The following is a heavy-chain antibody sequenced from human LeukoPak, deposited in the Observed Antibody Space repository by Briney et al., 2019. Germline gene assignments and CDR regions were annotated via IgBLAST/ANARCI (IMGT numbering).Heavy chain of an antibody. CDR1: GYTFTSYG. D-gene: IGHD3-22*01. V-gene: IGHV1-69*04. CDR3: ARSYYDSRAFDY. J-gene: IGHJ4*02. Sequence: SVKVSCKASGYTFTSYGISWVRQAPGQGLEWMGRIIPMLDIQNYAQKFQGRVTITADKSTSTAYMELSSLRSEDTAVYYCARSYYDSRAFDYWGQGTLVTVSS. CDR2: IIPMLDIQ.